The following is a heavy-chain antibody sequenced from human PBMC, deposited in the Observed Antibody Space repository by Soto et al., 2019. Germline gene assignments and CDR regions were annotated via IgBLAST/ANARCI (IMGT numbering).Heavy chain of an antibody. J-gene: IGHJ6*02. CDR3: ARATTYYDFWRGYTTYYGIEV. V-gene: IGHV4-34*01. D-gene: IGHD3-3*01. Sequence: PSETLSLTCAVYGGSFRGCYWSWIRQPPGKGLEWIGEINHSGSTNYNPSLKSRVTISVDTSKNHFSLKLSSVTAADTAVYYCARATTYYDFWRGYTTYYGIEVWGPGTTFT. CDR2: INHSGST. CDR1: GGSFRGCY.